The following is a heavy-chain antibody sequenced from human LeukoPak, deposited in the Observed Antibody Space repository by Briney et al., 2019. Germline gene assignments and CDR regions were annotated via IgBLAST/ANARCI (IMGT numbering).Heavy chain of an antibody. CDR1: GFTFDDYA. CDR3: AKDSCSSTTCGFDY. J-gene: IGHJ4*02. Sequence: GGSLRLSCAASGFTFDDYAMHWVRQAPGRGLEWVSGITWNGGSIGYADSVKGRFTISRDNAKNSLYLQMNSLRAEDTALYYCAKDSCSSTTCGFDYWGQGTLVTVSS. V-gene: IGHV3-9*01. D-gene: IGHD2-2*01. CDR2: ITWNGGSI.